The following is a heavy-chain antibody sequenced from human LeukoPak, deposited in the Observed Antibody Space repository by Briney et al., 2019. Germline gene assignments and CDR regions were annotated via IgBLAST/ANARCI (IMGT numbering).Heavy chain of an antibody. V-gene: IGHV3-30*04. Sequence: GGSLRLSCAASGFTFSSYAMHWARQAPGKGLEWVAVISYDGSNKYYADSVKGRFTISRDNSKNTLYLQMNSLRAEDTAVYYCARDPYYYDSSGYIDYWGQGTLVTVSS. CDR2: ISYDGSNK. J-gene: IGHJ4*02. D-gene: IGHD3-22*01. CDR3: ARDPYYYDSSGYIDY. CDR1: GFTFSSYA.